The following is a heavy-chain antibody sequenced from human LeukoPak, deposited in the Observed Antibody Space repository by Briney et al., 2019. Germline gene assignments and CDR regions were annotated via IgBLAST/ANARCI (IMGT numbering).Heavy chain of an antibody. CDR1: GFTFSSYA. D-gene: IGHD3-22*01. V-gene: IGHV3-23*01. CDR3: AKDRPNFYESSGHYYRQDGDY. CDR2: ISGSGGST. J-gene: IGHJ4*02. Sequence: GGSLRLSCAASGFTFSSYAMSWVRQAPGKGLEWVSAISGSGGSTYYADSVKGRFTISRDNSKNTLFLHMNSLRGEDTAIYYCAKDRPNFYESSGHYYRQDGDYWGQGTLVTVSS.